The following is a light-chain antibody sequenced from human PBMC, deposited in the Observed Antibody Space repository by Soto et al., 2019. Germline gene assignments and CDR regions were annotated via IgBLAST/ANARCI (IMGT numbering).Light chain of an antibody. CDR1: QSISWY. CDR2: TAS. J-gene: IGKJ1*01. Sequence: DIQMTQSPSSLSASVGDRVTITCRASQSISWYLNWYQQKPGKAPKLLIYTASSLQSGVPSRFSGSGSGTDFTLTITSLQPADFATYYCQQSSSTLWTFGQGTKVEIK. CDR3: QQSSSTLWT. V-gene: IGKV1-39*01.